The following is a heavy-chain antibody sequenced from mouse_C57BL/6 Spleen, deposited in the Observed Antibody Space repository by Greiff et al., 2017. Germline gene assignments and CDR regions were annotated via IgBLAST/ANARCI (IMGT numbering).Heavy chain of an antibody. J-gene: IGHJ2*01. Sequence: EVKLVESGGGLVKPGGSLTLSCAASGFTFSDYGMHWVRQAPEKGLEWVAYISSGSSTIYYADTVKGRFTISRDNAKNTLFLQMTSLRSEDTAMYYCARGTGYYFDYWGQGTTLTVSS. V-gene: IGHV5-17*01. CDR2: ISSGSSTI. CDR1: GFTFSDYG. CDR3: ARGTGYYFDY. D-gene: IGHD3-3*01.